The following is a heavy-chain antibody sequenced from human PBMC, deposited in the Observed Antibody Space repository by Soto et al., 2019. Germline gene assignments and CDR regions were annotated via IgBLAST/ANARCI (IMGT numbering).Heavy chain of an antibody. J-gene: IGHJ4*02. CDR2: ISGGGGRT. CDR1: GFAFSSYD. CDR3: AKDRKSGCYLGGYC. V-gene: IGHV3-23*01. Sequence: EVLLLESGGGLVQPGGSLRLSCAASGFAFSSYDINWVRQAPGKGLEWVSGISGGGGRTYYADSVKGRFTISRDNSKNMVYLQMNSLGADDSAVYYCAKDRKSGCYLGGYCWGQGTLVTVSS. D-gene: IGHD1-26*01.